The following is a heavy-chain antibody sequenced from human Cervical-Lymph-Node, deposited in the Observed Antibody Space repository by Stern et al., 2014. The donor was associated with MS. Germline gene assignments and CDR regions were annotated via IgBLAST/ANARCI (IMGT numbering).Heavy chain of an antibody. J-gene: IGHJ4*02. CDR1: GFTFTSCY. CDR3: ARDMSTVTTPYFDY. Sequence: MQLVESGAEVRRPGASVKVACKASGFTFTSCYMHWVRQAPGQGLEWMGWINANSGGTSAAQKFQARVTMTRDTSISTVYMDLTGLTSDDTAIYYCARDMSTVTTPYFDYWGQGTLVTVPS. D-gene: IGHD4-17*01. CDR2: INANSGGT. V-gene: IGHV1-2*02.